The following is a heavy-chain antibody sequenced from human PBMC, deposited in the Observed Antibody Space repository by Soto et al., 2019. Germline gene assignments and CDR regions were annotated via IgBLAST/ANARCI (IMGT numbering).Heavy chain of an antibody. V-gene: IGHV1-46*01. D-gene: IGHD1-26*01. CDR3: ARAGRANWFDP. CDR2: INPSGGST. J-gene: IGHJ5*02. CDR1: GYTFTSYY. Sequence: GASVKVSCKASGYTFTSYYMHWVRQAPGQGLEWMGIINPSGGSTSYAQKFQGRVTMTRDTSTSTVYMDLSSLRSEDTAVYYCARAGRANWFDPWGQGTLVTVSS.